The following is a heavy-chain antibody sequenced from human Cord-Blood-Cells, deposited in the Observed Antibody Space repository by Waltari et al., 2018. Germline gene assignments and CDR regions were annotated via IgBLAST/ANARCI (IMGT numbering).Heavy chain of an antibody. D-gene: IGHD2-2*01. CDR3: ARFWGAYDVVVPAAIAIAKYNWFDP. Sequence: QVQLVQSGAEVKKPGASVKVSCKASGYTLTGYYMHWVRQAPGQGLEWMGWINPKSGGTNYAQKFQGRVTRTRETSISTAYMELSRLRSDDTAVYYCARFWGAYDVVVPAAIAIAKYNWFDPWGQGTLVTVSS. CDR2: INPKSGGT. J-gene: IGHJ5*02. V-gene: IGHV1-2*02. CDR1: GYTLTGYY.